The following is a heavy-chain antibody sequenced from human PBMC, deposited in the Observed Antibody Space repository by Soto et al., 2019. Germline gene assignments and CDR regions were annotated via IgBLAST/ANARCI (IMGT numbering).Heavy chain of an antibody. CDR2: ISGSGGST. CDR3: AKDFSPTSLPDDVWSGYYHYGMDV. V-gene: IGHV3-23*01. J-gene: IGHJ6*04. D-gene: IGHD3-3*01. CDR1: GFTFSSYA. Sequence: GGSLRLSCAASGFTFSSYAMSWVRQAPGKGLEWVSAISGSGGSTYYADSVKGRFTISRDNSKNTLYLQMNSLRAEDTAVYYCAKDFSPTSLPDDVWSGYYHYGMDVWGKGTTVTVSS.